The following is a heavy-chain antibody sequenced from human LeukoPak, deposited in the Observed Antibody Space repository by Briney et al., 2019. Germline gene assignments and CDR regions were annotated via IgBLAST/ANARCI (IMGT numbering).Heavy chain of an antibody. CDR1: GGSISSSSYY. CDR2: IYYSGST. V-gene: IGHV4-39*07. CDR3: ARAERYFDWLLGAFDI. D-gene: IGHD3-9*01. J-gene: IGHJ3*02. Sequence: SETLSLTCTVSGGSISSSSYYWGWIRQPPGKGLEWIGSIYYSGSTYYNPSLKSRVTISVDTSKNQFSLKLSSVTAADTAVYYCARAERYFDWLLGAFDIWGQGTMVTVSS.